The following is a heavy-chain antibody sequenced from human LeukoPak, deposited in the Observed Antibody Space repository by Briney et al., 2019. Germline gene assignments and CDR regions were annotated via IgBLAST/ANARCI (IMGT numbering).Heavy chain of an antibody. V-gene: IGHV5-51*01. Sequence: ESLKISCKASGYSFSNYWIGWVRQVPGKGLEWMGIVYPRGYDTRYSPSFQGQVTISADKSISTAYLQWSSLKASDTAVYYCARPGERSRRDWNLDQWGQGTLVTVSS. CDR3: ARPGERSRRDWNLDQ. CDR1: GYSFSNYW. J-gene: IGHJ4*02. CDR2: VYPRGYDT. D-gene: IGHD1-1*01.